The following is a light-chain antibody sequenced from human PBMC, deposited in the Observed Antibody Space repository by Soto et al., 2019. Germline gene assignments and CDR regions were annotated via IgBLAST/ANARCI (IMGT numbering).Light chain of an antibody. CDR2: AAS. J-gene: IGKJ1*01. CDR1: QTVGTF. Sequence: DIQMTQSPSSLSASVGDRVTITCRASQTVGTFLNWYQQRPGRAPNLLIYAASNLPTGVPSWFSGSGSGTDFTLTINSLQPEDVVTYYCQQSYSIRSWTFGQGTKVDIK. CDR3: QQSYSIRSWT. V-gene: IGKV1-39*01.